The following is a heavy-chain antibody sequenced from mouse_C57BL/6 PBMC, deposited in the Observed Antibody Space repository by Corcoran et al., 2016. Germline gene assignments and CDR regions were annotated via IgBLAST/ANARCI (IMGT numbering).Heavy chain of an antibody. V-gene: IGHV3-6*01. J-gene: IGHJ4*01. CDR3: ARDYGSFYAMDY. Sequence: EVQLQESGHGIVKPSQSLSLTCALTGYSITSGYSWNWIRQFPGNKREWMGYISYDGSNNYNPSLKNRISITHDTSKNQFFLKLNSVTTEDTATYYCARDYGSFYAMDYWGQGTSVTVS. CDR1: GYSITSGYS. D-gene: IGHD1-1*01. CDR2: ISYDGSN.